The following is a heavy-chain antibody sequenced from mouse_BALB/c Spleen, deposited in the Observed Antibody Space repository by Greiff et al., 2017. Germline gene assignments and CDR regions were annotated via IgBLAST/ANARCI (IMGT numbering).Heavy chain of an antibody. Sequence: DVMLVESGGGLVQPGGSLKLSCAASGFTFSSYTMSWVRQTPEKRLEWVAYISNGGGSTYYPDTVKGRFTISRDNAKNTLYLQMSSLKSEDTAMYYCARRDGNYGWFAYWGQGTLVTVSA. CDR2: ISNGGGST. V-gene: IGHV5-12-2*01. CDR3: ARRDGNYGWFAY. CDR1: GFTFSSYT. D-gene: IGHD2-1*01. J-gene: IGHJ3*01.